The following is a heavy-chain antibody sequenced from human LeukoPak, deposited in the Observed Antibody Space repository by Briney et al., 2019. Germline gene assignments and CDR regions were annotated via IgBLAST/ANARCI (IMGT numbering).Heavy chain of an antibody. D-gene: IGHD6-6*01. CDR3: ASPSSSSSSGFVY. CDR2: VYYDGIK. V-gene: IGHV4-39*07. CDR1: GGSINNTLFY. Sequence: SETLSLTCTVSGGSINNTLFYWGWIRQPPGKGLEWIGTVYYDGIKCSSPSLKSRVATSVDTSKNQFSVRLSSVTAADTAVYYCASPSSSSSSGFVYWGQGTLVTVSS. J-gene: IGHJ4*02.